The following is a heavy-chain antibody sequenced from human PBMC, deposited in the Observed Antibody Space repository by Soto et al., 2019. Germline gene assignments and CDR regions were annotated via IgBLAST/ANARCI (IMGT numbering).Heavy chain of an antibody. J-gene: IGHJ4*02. CDR1: GFTFSSYS. D-gene: IGHD5-18*01. V-gene: IGHV3-48*01. CDR3: ARDSGYSYGPLDY. CDR2: ISSSSSTI. Sequence: EVQVVESGGGLVQPGGSLRLSCAASGFTFSSYSMNWVRQAPGKGLEWVSYISSSSSTIYYADSVKGRFTISRDNAKNSLYLQINSLRAEDTAVYYCARDSGYSYGPLDYWGQGTLVTVSS.